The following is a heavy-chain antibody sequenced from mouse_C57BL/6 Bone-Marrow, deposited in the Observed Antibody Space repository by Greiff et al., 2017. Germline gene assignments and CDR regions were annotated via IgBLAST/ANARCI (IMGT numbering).Heavy chain of an antibody. Sequence: QVQLQQSGPELVKPGASVKISCKASGYAFSSSWMNWVKQRPGKGLEWIGRIYPGDGDTNYNGKFKGKATLTADKSSSTAYMQLSSLTSEDSAVYFCAREITTASCFDYWGQGTTLTVSS. CDR1: GYAFSSSW. J-gene: IGHJ2*01. CDR3: AREITTASCFDY. CDR2: IYPGDGDT. V-gene: IGHV1-82*01. D-gene: IGHD1-2*01.